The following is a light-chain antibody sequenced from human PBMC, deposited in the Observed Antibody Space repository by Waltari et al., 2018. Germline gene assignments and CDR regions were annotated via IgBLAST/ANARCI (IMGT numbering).Light chain of an antibody. CDR3: CSYAGSYTYWV. CDR1: NSDIGAYNY. V-gene: IGLV2-11*01. Sequence: QSALTQPHSVSGSPGQSVTISCTGTNSDIGAYNYVSWYQQYPGKAPELMIYDVTKRPSGVPDRFSGSKSRNTASLTISGLQAEDEADYYCCSYAGSYTYWVFGGGTKLTVL. J-gene: IGLJ3*02. CDR2: DVT.